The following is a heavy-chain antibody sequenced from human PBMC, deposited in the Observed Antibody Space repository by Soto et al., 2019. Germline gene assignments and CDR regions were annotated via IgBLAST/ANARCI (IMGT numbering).Heavy chain of an antibody. Sequence: EASVKVSCKVSGYTLTELSMHWVRQAPGQGLEWMGWINPNSGGTNYAQKFQGWVTMTRDTSISTAYMELSRLRSDDTAVYYCARECGGYCSGGSFLYGMDVWGQGTTVTVSS. CDR2: INPNSGGT. CDR1: GYTLTELS. V-gene: IGHV1-2*04. J-gene: IGHJ6*02. D-gene: IGHD2-15*01. CDR3: ARECGGYCSGGSFLYGMDV.